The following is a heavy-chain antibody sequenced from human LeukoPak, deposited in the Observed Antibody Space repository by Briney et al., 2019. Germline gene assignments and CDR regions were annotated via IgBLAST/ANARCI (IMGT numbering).Heavy chain of an antibody. CDR3: ARGLYGGKWDPSAY. Sequence: SETLSLTCAVSGGSISRHYWSWIRQPPGKGLEWIGYIYYSGSTNYNPSLKSRVTISVDTSKNQCSLKLSSVTAADTAVYYCARGLYGGKWDPSAYWGQGNLVTVSS. CDR1: GGSISRHY. D-gene: IGHD4-23*01. CDR2: IYYSGST. J-gene: IGHJ4*02. V-gene: IGHV4-59*11.